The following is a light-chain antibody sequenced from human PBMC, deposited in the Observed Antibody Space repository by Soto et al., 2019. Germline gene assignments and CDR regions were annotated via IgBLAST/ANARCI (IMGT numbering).Light chain of an antibody. CDR2: RAS. CDR3: QQYGSSQGT. CDR1: QSVKNNF. J-gene: IGKJ2*01. V-gene: IGKV3-20*01. Sequence: EIVLTQSPGALSLSPGERATLSCRASQSVKNNFLAWYHQKPGQAPRLLIHRASTRATGIPDRFAGSGSGTDFTLSFNRVEPEDFAVYYCQQYGSSQGTFGQGTKLEIK.